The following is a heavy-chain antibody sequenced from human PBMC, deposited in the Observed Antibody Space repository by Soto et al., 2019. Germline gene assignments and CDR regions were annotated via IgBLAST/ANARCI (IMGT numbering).Heavy chain of an antibody. CDR3: ARRGAASSINLFDY. V-gene: IGHV6-1*01. CDR1: GDSVSSNSVT. J-gene: IGHJ4*02. Sequence: QTLSLTCAISGDSVSSNSVTWNWIRQSPSRGLEWLGRTYYRSKWYYDYEVSVKSRIAIDPDTSNNLFSLRLNSVTPEDTAVYYCARRGAASSINLFDYWGQGTLVTVSS. D-gene: IGHD6-25*01. CDR2: TYYRSKWYY.